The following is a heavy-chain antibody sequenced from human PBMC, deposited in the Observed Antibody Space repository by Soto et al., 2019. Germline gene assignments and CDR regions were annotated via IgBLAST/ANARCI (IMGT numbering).Heavy chain of an antibody. CDR2: ISSNGGST. CDR1: GFTFSSYA. D-gene: IGHD3-10*01. V-gene: IGHV3-64D*06. Sequence: PGGSLRLSCSASGFTFSSYAMHWVRQAPGKGLEYVSAISSNGGSTYYADSVKGRFTISRDNSKNTLYLQMSSLRAEDTAVYYCVKAFSILGHGEADYWGQGTLVTVSS. J-gene: IGHJ4*02. CDR3: VKAFSILGHGEADY.